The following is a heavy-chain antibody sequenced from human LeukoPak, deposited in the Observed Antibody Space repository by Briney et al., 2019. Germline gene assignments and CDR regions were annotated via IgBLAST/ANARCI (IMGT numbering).Heavy chain of an antibody. CDR2: IKQDGSEK. CDR1: GFTFSTYW. J-gene: IGHJ4*02. D-gene: IGHD3-22*01. Sequence: PGGSLRLSCAASGFTFSTYWMTWVRQAPGKGLEWVANIKQDGSEKYFVDSVKGRFTISRDNAKNSLYLQMNSLRAEDTAVYYCAKDGGIVVVITSYYFDYWGQGTLVTVSS. CDR3: AKDGGIVVVITSYYFDY. V-gene: IGHV3-7*03.